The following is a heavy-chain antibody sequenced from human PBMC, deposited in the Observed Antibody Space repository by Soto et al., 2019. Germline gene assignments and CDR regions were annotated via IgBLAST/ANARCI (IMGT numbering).Heavy chain of an antibody. CDR3: ARFVASGNCYPLHYDYYYGMDV. CDR1: GGTFSSYA. CDR2: IIPIFGTA. J-gene: IGHJ6*02. Sequence: ASVKVSCKASGGTFSSYAISWVRQAPGQGLEWMGGIIPIFGTANYAQKFQGRVTITADESPSTPYMELSSLRSDDTAVYYCARFVASGNCYPLHYDYYYGMDVWGQGPTVTVSS. D-gene: IGHD2-15*01. V-gene: IGHV1-69*13.